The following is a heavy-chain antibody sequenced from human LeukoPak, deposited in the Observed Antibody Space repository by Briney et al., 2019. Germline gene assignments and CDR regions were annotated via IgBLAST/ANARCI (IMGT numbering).Heavy chain of an antibody. CDR3: AKRSGYTTCRFFDF. CDR1: GFSFSSYA. V-gene: IGHV3-23*01. J-gene: IGHJ4*02. Sequence: GGSLRLSCAASGFSFSSYAMSWVRQAPGKGLEWVSSISGSGDNTYYAESVKGRFTISRDNSKNTLFLQMNSLRAEDTAVFYCAKRSGYTTCRFFDFWGQGTLVNVSS. D-gene: IGHD5-12*01. CDR2: ISGSGDNT.